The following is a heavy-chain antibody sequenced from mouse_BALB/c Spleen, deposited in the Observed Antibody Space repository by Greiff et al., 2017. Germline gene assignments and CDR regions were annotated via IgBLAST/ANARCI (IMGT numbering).Heavy chain of an antibody. CDR2: IRLKSINYAT. J-gene: IGHJ4*01. D-gene: IGHD1-2*01. CDR3: TRNYGYDYAMDY. V-gene: IGHV6-6*02. Sequence: EVKVEESGGGLVQPGGSMKLSCVASGFTFSNYWMNWVRQSPEKGLEWVAEIRLKSINYATHYAESVKGRFTISRDDSKSSVYLQMNNLRAEDTGIYYCTRNYGYDYAMDYWGQGTSVTVSS. CDR1: GFTFSNYW.